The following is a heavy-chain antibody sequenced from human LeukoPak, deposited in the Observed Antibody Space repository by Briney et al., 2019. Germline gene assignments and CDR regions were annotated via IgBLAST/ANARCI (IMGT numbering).Heavy chain of an antibody. CDR2: ISGSGGST. CDR3: AKKISKKYYDFWSGVNYGMDV. J-gene: IGHJ6*02. V-gene: IGHV3-23*01. D-gene: IGHD3-3*01. CDR1: GFTFSSYA. Sequence: GGSLRLSCAASGFTFSSYAMGWVRQAPGKGLEWVSAISGSGGSTYYADPVKGRFTISRDNSKNTLYLQMNSLRAEDTAVYYCAKKISKKYYDFWSGVNYGMDVWGQGTTVTVTS.